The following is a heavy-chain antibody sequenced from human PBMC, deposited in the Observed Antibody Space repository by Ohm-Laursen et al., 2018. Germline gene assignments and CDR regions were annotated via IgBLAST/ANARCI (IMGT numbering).Heavy chain of an antibody. J-gene: IGHJ6*02. V-gene: IGHV6-1*01. D-gene: IGHD1-26*01. Sequence: QTLSLTCAISGDSVSSNDAAWNWVRQSPSRGLEWLGMTYYRSKWHNDYLESVKSRISIIPDTSKNQFSLQLNSVTPEDTAVYYCARVSALGRGMSVWGQGTTVTVSS. CDR3: ARVSALGRGMSV. CDR2: TYYRSKWHN. CDR1: GDSVSSNDAA.